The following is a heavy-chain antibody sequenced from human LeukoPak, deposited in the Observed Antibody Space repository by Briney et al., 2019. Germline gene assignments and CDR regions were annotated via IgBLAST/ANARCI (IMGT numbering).Heavy chain of an antibody. CDR3: AKSSLRGHSLWYFDL. D-gene: IGHD3-10*01. J-gene: IGHJ2*01. Sequence: GGPLRLSCAASGFTFSSFGMNWARQAPGKGLGGLAVISYDGSNKYDADSVKGRFTISRDNSKNTLYLQMNKLRVEDTAVYYCAKSSLRGHSLWYFDLWGRGTPVTVSS. V-gene: IGHV3-30*18. CDR2: ISYDGSNK. CDR1: GFTFSSFG.